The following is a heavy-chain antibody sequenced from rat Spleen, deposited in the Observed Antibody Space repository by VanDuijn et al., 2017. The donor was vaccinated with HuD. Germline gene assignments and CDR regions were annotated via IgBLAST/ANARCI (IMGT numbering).Heavy chain of an antibody. CDR3: ARFVNYGGYSGDY. CDR2: ITYSGST. V-gene: IGHV3-1*01. D-gene: IGHD1-11*01. CDR1: GYSITSNY. J-gene: IGHJ2*01. Sequence: EMQLQESGPGLVKPSQSLSLTCSVTGYSITSNYWAWIRKFPGNKMEWIGHITYSGSTGYNPSLKSRISITRDTSKNQFFLQLNSVTTEDTATYYCARFVNYGGYSGDYWGQGVMVTVSS.